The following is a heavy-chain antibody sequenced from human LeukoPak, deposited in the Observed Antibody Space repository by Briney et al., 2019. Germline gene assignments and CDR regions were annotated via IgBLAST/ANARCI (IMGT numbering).Heavy chain of an antibody. CDR1: GGSFSGYY. CDR3: ARLRLWFGESTLFDY. Sequence: SETLSLTCAVYGGSFSGYYWSWIRQPPGKGLEWIGEINHSGSTNYNPSLKSRVTISVDTSKNQFSLKLSSVTAADTAVYYCARLRLWFGESTLFDYWGQGTLVTVSP. D-gene: IGHD3-10*01. J-gene: IGHJ4*02. CDR2: INHSGST. V-gene: IGHV4-34*01.